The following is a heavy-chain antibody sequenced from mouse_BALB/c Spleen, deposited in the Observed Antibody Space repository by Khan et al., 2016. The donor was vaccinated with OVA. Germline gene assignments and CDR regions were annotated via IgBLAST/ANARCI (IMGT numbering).Heavy chain of an antibody. J-gene: IGHJ2*01. CDR1: GFTFSRFG. Sequence: VELVESGGGLVQPGGSRKLSCAASGFTFSRFGMHWVRQAPEKGLEGVAYISSGSSTIYYADTVKGRFHISRENPKNTLFLQMTSLRSEDTAMYYCARDSNFDYWGQGTTLTVFS. V-gene: IGHV5-17*02. CDR2: ISSGSSTI. CDR3: ARDSNFDY.